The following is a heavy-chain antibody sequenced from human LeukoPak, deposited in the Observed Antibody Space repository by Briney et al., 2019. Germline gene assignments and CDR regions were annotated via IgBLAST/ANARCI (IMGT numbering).Heavy chain of an antibody. V-gene: IGHV1-2*02. D-gene: IGHD6-19*01. J-gene: IGHJ6*02. Sequence: ASVKVSCKASGYTFTAYYVHWVRQAPGQGYEWMGWITPHNGGTNYAQKFQGRVTMTRDTSISTAYMELSRLRSDDTAVYYCARDFEPQWLGYYYGMDVWGQGTTVTVSS. CDR3: ARDFEPQWLGYYYGMDV. CDR2: ITPHNGGT. CDR1: GYTFTAYY.